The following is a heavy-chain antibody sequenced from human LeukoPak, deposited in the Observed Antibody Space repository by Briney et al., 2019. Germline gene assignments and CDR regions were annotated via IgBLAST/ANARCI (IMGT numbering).Heavy chain of an antibody. J-gene: IGHJ4*02. Sequence: SETLSLTCTVSGGSISSYYWSWIRQPGGKGLEWIGRIYTSGSTGYNPSLKSRVTMSVDTSKNQFSLKLSSVTAADTAVYYCARVDLRAAYFDYWGQGTLVTVSS. V-gene: IGHV4-4*07. CDR1: GGSISSYY. CDR3: ARVDLRAAYFDY. D-gene: IGHD2-15*01. CDR2: IYTSGST.